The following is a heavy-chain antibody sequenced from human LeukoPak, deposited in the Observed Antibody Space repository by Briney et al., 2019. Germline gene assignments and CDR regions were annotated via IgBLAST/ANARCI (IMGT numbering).Heavy chain of an antibody. CDR3: ASIVVALTDIDY. CDR2: INSDGSSR. CDR1: GFTFRSYW. V-gene: IGHV3-74*01. D-gene: IGHD3-22*01. Sequence: GGSLRLSCAASGFTFRSYWMHWVRHAPGKGLVWVSLINSDGSSRSYADSVKGRFTISRDNAKNTLYLQMNSLRAEDTAVYYCASIVVALTDIDYWGQGTLVTVSS. J-gene: IGHJ4*02.